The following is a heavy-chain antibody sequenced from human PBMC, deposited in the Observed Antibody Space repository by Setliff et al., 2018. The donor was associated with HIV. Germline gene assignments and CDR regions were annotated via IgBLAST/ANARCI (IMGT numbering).Heavy chain of an antibody. CDR3: ARHHYYDSGSPNWFDP. CDR2: IYYGWST. V-gene: IGHV4-39*01. Sequence: SETLSLTCIVSGGSFVNNNYYWGWIRQPPGKGLEWIGSIYYGWSTYYSSSLKSRVTISVDRSKNQFSLKVNFVTAADSALYYCARHHYYDSGSPNWFDPWGQGTLVTVSS. J-gene: IGHJ5*02. D-gene: IGHD3-10*01. CDR1: GGSFVNNNYY.